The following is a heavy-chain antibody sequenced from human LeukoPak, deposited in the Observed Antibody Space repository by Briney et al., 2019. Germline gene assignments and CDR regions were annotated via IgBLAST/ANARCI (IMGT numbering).Heavy chain of an antibody. CDR1: GFTFTTSS. CDR2: ISSSSIYI. J-gene: IGHJ4*02. D-gene: IGHD2/OR15-2a*01. CDR3: GRDAIGDEYYFGY. Sequence: PGGSLRLSRAVSGFTFTTSSMNWVRQARGKGREWVSYISSSSIYIYYADSVGGRFTISRDNAKNSLYLQMNILRAEDTSVYYCGRDAIGDEYYFGYWGEGTLVTVSS. V-gene: IGHV3-21*01.